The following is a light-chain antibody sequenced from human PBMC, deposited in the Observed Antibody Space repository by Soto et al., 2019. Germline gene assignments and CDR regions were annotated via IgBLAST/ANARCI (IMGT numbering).Light chain of an antibody. CDR1: SNYVGFYNL. CDR3: FSYSTSGTYV. Sequence: AQSQPAAVSGTPGPSLTISCSGTSNYVGFYNLVSWYQQYPDKVPTLMIFEGSKRPAGVSNRFSGSKSGNTASLTISGLQAEDEADYYCFSYSTSGTYVFGTGTKVTV. V-gene: IGLV2-23*01. CDR2: EGS. J-gene: IGLJ1*01.